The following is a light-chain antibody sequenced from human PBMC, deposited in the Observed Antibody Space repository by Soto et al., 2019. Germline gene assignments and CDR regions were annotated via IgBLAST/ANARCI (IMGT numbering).Light chain of an antibody. J-gene: IGKJ2*01. CDR3: QQYYTTPPYT. CDR1: QSILFTSNNKNY. V-gene: IGKV4-1*01. CDR2: WAS. Sequence: DILMTQSPDSLAVSLGETAAINCKSSQSILFTSNNKNYIAWYQQKPGQPPKLLIYWASTRESGVPARFSGSGSGTDFTLTISSLQAEDVAVYYCQQYYTTPPYTFGQGTKVEIK.